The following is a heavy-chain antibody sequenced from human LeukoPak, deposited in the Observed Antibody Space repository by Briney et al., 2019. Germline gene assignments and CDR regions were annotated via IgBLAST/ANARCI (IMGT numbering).Heavy chain of an antibody. CDR3: AKNYYDSSGYVLGAFDI. J-gene: IGHJ3*02. Sequence: PGGSLRLSCAASGITFSSYGMSWVRQAPGKGLEWVSSISSTGGTTYYADSVKGRFTISRDNSKNTLYLQMNSLRAEDTAVYYCAKNYYDSSGYVLGAFDIWGQGTMVTVSS. D-gene: IGHD3-22*01. CDR1: GITFSSYG. V-gene: IGHV3-23*01. CDR2: ISSTGGTT.